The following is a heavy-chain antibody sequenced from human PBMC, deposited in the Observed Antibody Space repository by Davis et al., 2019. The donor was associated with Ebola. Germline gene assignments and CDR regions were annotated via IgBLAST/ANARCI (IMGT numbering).Heavy chain of an antibody. CDR1: GFTFSGSA. CDR3: ARARLFSLFDP. V-gene: IGHV3-73*01. Sequence: PGGSLRLSCAASGFTFSGSAMHWVRQASGKGLEWVGRIRSKANSYATAYAASVKGRFTISRDDSKNTAYLQMNSLKTEDTAVYYCARARLFSLFDPWGQGTLVTVSS. D-gene: IGHD3-22*01. J-gene: IGHJ5*02. CDR2: IRSKANSYAT.